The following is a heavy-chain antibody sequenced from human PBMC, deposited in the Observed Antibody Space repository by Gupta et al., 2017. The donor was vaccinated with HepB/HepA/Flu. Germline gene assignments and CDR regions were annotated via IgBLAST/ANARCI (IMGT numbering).Heavy chain of an antibody. D-gene: IGHD2-2*01. V-gene: IGHV3-48*02. CDR2: ISSSSSTI. CDR3: ARAPVPAAAYYFDY. Sequence: EVQLVESGGGLVQPGGSLRPSCAASGFTFSSYSMNWVRQAPGKGLEWVSYISSSSSTIYYADSVKGRFTISRDNAKNSLYLQMNSLRDEDTAVYYCARAPVPAAAYYFDYWGQGTLVTVSS. J-gene: IGHJ4*02. CDR1: GFTFSSYS.